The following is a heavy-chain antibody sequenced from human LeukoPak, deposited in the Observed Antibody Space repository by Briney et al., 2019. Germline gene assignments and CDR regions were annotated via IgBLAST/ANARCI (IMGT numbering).Heavy chain of an antibody. CDR1: GGSISSSSYY. Sequence: SETLSLTCTVSGGSISSSSYYWGWIRQPPGKGLEWIGTLYYGGNTYYNPSLKSRLTISVDTSKNQFSLTLRSVTAADMAVYYCARGGLVRFLEWSKKDMRFDYWGHGTLVTVSS. CDR3: ARGGLVRFLEWSKKDMRFDY. J-gene: IGHJ4*01. V-gene: IGHV4-39*01. CDR2: LYYGGNT. D-gene: IGHD3-3*01.